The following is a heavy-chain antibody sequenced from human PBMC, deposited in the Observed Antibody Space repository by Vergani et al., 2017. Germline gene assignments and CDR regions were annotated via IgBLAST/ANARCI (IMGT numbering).Heavy chain of an antibody. CDR2: IRNKAYGGTT. V-gene: IGHV3-49*04. D-gene: IGHD2-2*01. CDR1: GFTFGDYA. CDR3: SRDRDIVVVPAAMNY. J-gene: IGHJ4*02. Sequence: VRLVESGGGVVRPGRSLRLSCAASGFTFGDYAMTWVRQAPGKGLEWVAFIRNKAYGGTTEYAASVKGRFTISRDDSKRLAYLQLSGLKTEDTAVYFCSRDRDIVVVPAAMNYWGQGTLVTVSS.